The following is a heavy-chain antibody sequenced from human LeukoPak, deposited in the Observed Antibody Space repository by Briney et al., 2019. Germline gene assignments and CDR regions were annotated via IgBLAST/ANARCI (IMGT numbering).Heavy chain of an antibody. Sequence: GGSLRLSCAASGFTFSSYSMNWVRQAPGKGLEWVSYISSSSSTIYYADSVKGRFTISRDNAKNSLYLQMNSLRAEDTAVYYCARDYMPYDAFDISGQGTMVTVSS. CDR1: GFTFSSYS. V-gene: IGHV3-48*04. D-gene: IGHD2-2*01. CDR3: ARDYMPYDAFDI. J-gene: IGHJ3*02. CDR2: ISSSSSTI.